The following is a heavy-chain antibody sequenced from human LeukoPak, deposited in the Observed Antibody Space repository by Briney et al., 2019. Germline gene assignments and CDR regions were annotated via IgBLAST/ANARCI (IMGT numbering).Heavy chain of an antibody. CDR3: ARGNHDGEYVVSGYYFYMDV. V-gene: IGHV1-69*01. J-gene: IGHJ6*03. Sequence: EASVRVSRKSSGGTFSKNAFNWVREAPGQPLEWVGGIILIFGTPNYAQTFQGRVTITADESTRTAYMELSSLRLDDTAIYYCARGNHDGEYVVSGYYFYMDVWGKGTTVTVSS. CDR2: IILIFGTP. CDR1: GGTFSKNA. D-gene: IGHD4-17*01.